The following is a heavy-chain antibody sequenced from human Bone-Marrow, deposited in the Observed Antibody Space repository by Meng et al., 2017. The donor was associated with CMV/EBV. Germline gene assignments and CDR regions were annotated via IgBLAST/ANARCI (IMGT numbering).Heavy chain of an antibody. J-gene: IGHJ4*02. CDR3: ARVGDRGWLVLRGYYFDY. CDR2: ISSSSSYI. Sequence: GESLKISCAASGFTFSYYYMSGVRQAPGKGLEWVSSISSSSSYIYYADSVKGRFTISRDNAKNSLYLQMNSLRAEDTAVYYCARVGDRGWLVLRGYYFDYWGQGTLVTVSS. V-gene: IGHV3-21*01. CDR1: GFTFSYYY. D-gene: IGHD6-19*01.